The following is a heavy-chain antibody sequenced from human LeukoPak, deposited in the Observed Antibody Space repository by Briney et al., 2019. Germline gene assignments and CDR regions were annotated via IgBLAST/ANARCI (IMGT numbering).Heavy chain of an antibody. CDR1: GFTVSSNY. CDR3: ARVGEGAAKD. J-gene: IGHJ4*02. CDR2: IYSGGST. Sequence: GGSLRLSCAASGFTVSSNYMCWGRQAPGKGLEWGSVIYSGGSTYYADSVKGRFAISRDNSKNTLYLKMNSLRAEDRAVYYCARVGEGAAKDWGQGTLVTVSS. V-gene: IGHV3-53*01. D-gene: IGHD1-26*01.